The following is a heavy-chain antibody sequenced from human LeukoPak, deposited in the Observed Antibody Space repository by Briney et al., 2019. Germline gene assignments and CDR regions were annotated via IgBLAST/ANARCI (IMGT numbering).Heavy chain of an antibody. CDR2: ISGSSSYI. CDR1: GFTFSSYS. Sequence: PGGSLRLSCAASGFTFSSYSMNWVRQAPGKGLEWVSSISGSSSYIYYADSVKGRFTISRDNAKNSLYLQMNSLRAEDTAVYYCARDPPGTGHYFDYWGQGTLVTVSS. V-gene: IGHV3-21*01. J-gene: IGHJ4*02. D-gene: IGHD1-1*01. CDR3: ARDPPGTGHYFDY.